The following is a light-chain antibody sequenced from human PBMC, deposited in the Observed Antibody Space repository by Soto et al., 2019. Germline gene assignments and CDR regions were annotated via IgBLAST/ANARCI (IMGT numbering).Light chain of an antibody. J-gene: IGKJ4*01. V-gene: IGKV3D-15*01. CDR3: QQDNNWPLT. CDR2: DAS. Sequence: IVLTQSPATLSVSPGERVTLSCRASQPVSKNLAWYQQRPGQPPRLLIYDASTRAPGISPRFSGSGSETDFTLTIGRLQPEDCAVYYCQQDNNWPLTFGGGT. CDR1: QPVSKN.